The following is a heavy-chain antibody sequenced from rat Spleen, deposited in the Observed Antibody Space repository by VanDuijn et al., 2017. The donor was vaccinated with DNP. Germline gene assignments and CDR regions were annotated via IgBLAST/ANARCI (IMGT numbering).Heavy chain of an antibody. Sequence: EVQLQESGPGLVKPSQSLSLTCSVTGYSITSNYWGWIRKFPGNKMEWMGYISYSGSTDYNPFLKSRISITRDTSKNQFFLQLNSVTTEDIATYYCARGLNYGGFAYSWYFDFWGPGTMVTVSS. D-gene: IGHD1-11*01. CDR2: ISYSGST. CDR1: GYSITSNY. V-gene: IGHV3-1*01. CDR3: ARGLNYGGFAYSWYFDF. J-gene: IGHJ1*01.